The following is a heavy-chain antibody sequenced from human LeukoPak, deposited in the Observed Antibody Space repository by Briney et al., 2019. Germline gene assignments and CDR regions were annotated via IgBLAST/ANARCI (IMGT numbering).Heavy chain of an antibody. J-gene: IGHJ5*02. V-gene: IGHV1-18*01. CDR2: ISAYNGNT. Sequence: GASVKVSCKASGYTFTSYGISWVRQAPGQGLEWMGWISAYNGNTNYAQKLQGRVTMTTDTSTTTAYMELRSLRSDDTAVYYCARDIGSGSYSSYNWFDPWGQGTLVTVSS. D-gene: IGHD3-10*01. CDR3: ARDIGSGSYSSYNWFDP. CDR1: GYTFTSYG.